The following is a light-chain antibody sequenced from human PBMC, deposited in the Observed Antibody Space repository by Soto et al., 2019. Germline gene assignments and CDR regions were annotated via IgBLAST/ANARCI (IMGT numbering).Light chain of an antibody. Sequence: EIVLTQSPGTLSLSPGERATLSCRASQSVTNNYLAWYQQKPGQAPRLLIDGASRRATAIPDRFSGSGSGTDFTLTISRLEPEDFAVFYCQQYGSSPITFGQGTRLGL. V-gene: IGKV3-20*01. CDR2: GAS. J-gene: IGKJ5*01. CDR3: QQYGSSPIT. CDR1: QSVTNNY.